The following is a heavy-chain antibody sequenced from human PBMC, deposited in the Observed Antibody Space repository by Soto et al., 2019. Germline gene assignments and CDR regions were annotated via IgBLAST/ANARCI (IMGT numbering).Heavy chain of an antibody. J-gene: IGHJ6*03. CDR3: ARNPPMLLGLTQPDLYYYHMEV. D-gene: IGHD3-10*01. CDR2: INHSGST. CDR1: GGSFTGYY. V-gene: IGHV4-34*01. Sequence: QVQLQQWGAGLLKPSETLSLTCAVYGGSFTGYYWSWIRQPPAKGLEWSGEINHSGSTNYNPSLKSRVTISLDPSKNQFSRKLSSVTAADNAVYYCARNPPMLLGLTQPDLYYYHMEVWGKGTTVTVSS.